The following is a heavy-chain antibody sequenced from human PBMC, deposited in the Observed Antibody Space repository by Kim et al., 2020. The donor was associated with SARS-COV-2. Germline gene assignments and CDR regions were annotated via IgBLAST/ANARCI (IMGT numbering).Heavy chain of an antibody. CDR3: AKEQGGCYIARYFDY. CDR1: GFTFDDYA. D-gene: IGHD1-26*01. V-gene: IGHV3-43D*03. Sequence: GGSLRLSCAASGFTFDDYAMHWVRQAPGKGLEWVSLISWDGGSTYYADSVKGRFTISRDNSKNSLCLQMNSLRAEDTALYYCAKEQGGCYIARYFDYWGQGTRVSVSS. CDR2: ISWDGGST. J-gene: IGHJ4*02.